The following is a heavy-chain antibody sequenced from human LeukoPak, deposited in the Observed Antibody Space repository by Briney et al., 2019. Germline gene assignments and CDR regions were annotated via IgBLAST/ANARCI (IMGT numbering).Heavy chain of an antibody. J-gene: IGHJ4*02. CDR1: GGSISSYY. CDR3: ARGGDILDSSSSNYFDY. D-gene: IGHD6-6*01. V-gene: IGHV4-59*01. CDR2: IYYSGST. Sequence: SETLSLTCTVSGGSISSYYWSWIRQPPGKGLEWIGYIYYSGSTNYNPSLKSRVTISVDTSKNQFSLKLSSVTAADTAVYYCARGGDILDSSSSNYFDYWGQGTLVTVSS.